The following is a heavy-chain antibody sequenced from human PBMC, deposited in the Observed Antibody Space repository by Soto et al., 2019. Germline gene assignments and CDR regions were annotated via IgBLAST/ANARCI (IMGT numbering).Heavy chain of an antibody. CDR2: IYYTGST. Sequence: QVQLQESGPGLVKPSETLSLTCTVSGGSISGGDYYWSWIRQPPGKGLEWIGYIYYTGSTNYNPSLKSRITITVGTSKKKFSLKLSSVTGADTAVYYCARRDSRKILGSFDYWGQGTLVTVSP. D-gene: IGHD3-16*01. CDR3: ARRDSRKILGSFDY. CDR1: GGSISGGDYY. V-gene: IGHV4-61*08. J-gene: IGHJ4*02.